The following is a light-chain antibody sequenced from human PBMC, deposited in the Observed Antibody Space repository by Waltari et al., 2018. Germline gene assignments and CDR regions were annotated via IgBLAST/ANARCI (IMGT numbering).Light chain of an antibody. CDR2: DTS. CDR3: QQRRNWPLT. CDR1: QSVTNY. J-gene: IGKJ4*01. V-gene: IGKV3-11*01. Sequence: DIVLTQSPAILSLSPGERASLSCRASQSVTNYLAWYQQKPGHAPRLLIYDTSNRATGIPARFSGSGFATDFTLTISSLEPEDFAVYYCQQRRNWPLTFGGGTKVEIK.